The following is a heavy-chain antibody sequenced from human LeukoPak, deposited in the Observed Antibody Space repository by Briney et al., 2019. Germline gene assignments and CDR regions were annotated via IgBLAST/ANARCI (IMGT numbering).Heavy chain of an antibody. V-gene: IGHV3-21*04. CDR3: AKDDGWLQYNY. J-gene: IGHJ4*02. CDR1: GFAFSSYS. Sequence: GGSLRLSCAAAGFAFSSYSMNWVRKAPGKGLEWVSSISSSSSSYIYYADSVKGRFTISRDNSKNTLYLQMNSLRAEDTAVYYCAKDDGWLQYNYWGQGTLVTVSS. D-gene: IGHD5-24*01. CDR2: ISSSSSSYI.